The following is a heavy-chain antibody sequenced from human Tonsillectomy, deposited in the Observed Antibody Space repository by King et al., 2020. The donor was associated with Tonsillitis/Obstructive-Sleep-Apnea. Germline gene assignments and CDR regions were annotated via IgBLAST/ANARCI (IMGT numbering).Heavy chain of an antibody. CDR3: TTDLRWELLDFDY. Sequence: VQLVESGGGLVKAGGSLRLSCAASGFTFSNTWMSWVRQAPGKGLEWVGRIKSKTDGETTDYAAPVKGRFTISRDDSKNTLYLQMNSLKTEDTAVYCCTTDLRWELLDFDYWGQGTLVTVSS. CDR2: IKSKTDGETT. J-gene: IGHJ4*02. V-gene: IGHV3-15*01. CDR1: GFTFSNTW. D-gene: IGHD1-26*01.